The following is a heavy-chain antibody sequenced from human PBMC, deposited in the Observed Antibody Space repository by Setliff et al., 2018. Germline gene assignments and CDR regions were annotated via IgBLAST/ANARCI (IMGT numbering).Heavy chain of an antibody. D-gene: IGHD3-3*01. V-gene: IGHV4-34*01. Sequence: SETLSLTCAVYGGSFSGYYWSWIRQPPGKGLEWIGEINHSGSTNYNPSLKSRVTISVDTSKNQVSLKLSSVTAADTAVYYCARVGHSTYYNFWSGPRGYNWFDPWGQGTLVTVSS. CDR3: ARVGHSTYYNFWSGPRGYNWFDP. CDR2: INHSGST. CDR1: GGSFSGYY. J-gene: IGHJ5*02.